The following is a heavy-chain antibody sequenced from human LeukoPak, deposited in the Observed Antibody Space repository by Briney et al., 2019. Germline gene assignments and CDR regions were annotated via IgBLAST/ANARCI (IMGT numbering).Heavy chain of an antibody. D-gene: IGHD6-13*01. Sequence: GASVKVSCKASGYTFTGYYMHWVRQAPGQGLEWMGWINPNSGGTNYAQKFQGRVTMTTDTSTSTAYMELRSLRSDDTAVYYCARDSSSWYGDYWGQGTLVTVSS. V-gene: IGHV1-2*02. CDR2: INPNSGGT. J-gene: IGHJ4*02. CDR1: GYTFTGYY. CDR3: ARDSSSWYGDY.